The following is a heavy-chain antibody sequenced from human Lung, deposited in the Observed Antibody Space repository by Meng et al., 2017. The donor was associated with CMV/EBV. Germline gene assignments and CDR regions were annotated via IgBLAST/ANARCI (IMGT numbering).Heavy chain of an antibody. CDR3: ARDPPPVASRFDY. J-gene: IGHJ4*02. V-gene: IGHV3-7*01. CDR2: IGQDGIEK. CDR1: GFTFSTYW. D-gene: IGHD2-15*01. Sequence: GEXXKISCEASGFTFSTYWISWVRQSPGKGLEWVANIGQDGIEKYYVDSVKGRFTISRDNARNSLFLQMNNLRGEDTAVYYCARDPPPVASRFDYLGRGTLVTVSS.